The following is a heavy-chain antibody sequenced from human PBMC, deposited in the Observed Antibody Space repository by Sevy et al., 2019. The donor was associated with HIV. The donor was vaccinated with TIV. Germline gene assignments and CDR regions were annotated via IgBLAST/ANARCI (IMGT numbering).Heavy chain of an antibody. V-gene: IGHV5-51*01. CDR2: IFPDDSDT. CDR3: ATSRSGYFDSSGYYIY. Sequence: GGSLRLSCQGSGYSFTSHWIGWVRHMPGKGLEWMGIIFPDDSDTRYSPSFQGQVPFSADKSINTAYLQWSSLKASDTAMYYWATSRSGYFDSSGYYIYWGQGTLVTVSS. D-gene: IGHD3-22*01. CDR1: GYSFTSHW. J-gene: IGHJ4*02.